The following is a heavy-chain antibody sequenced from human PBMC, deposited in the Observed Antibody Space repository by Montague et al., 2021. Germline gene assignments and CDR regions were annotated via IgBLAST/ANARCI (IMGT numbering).Heavy chain of an antibody. Sequence: SETLSLTCTVSGGSISSASYYWGWIRQPPGQGLEFIGVIYYNGTNYHNPSLKSRVTMSMDTSKNQFSLKLSSVTAADTAVYYCARSLYCRAGSCYSGFDPWGQGTLVTASS. J-gene: IGHJ5*02. CDR1: GGSISSASYY. CDR3: ARSLYCRAGSCYSGFDP. V-gene: IGHV4-39*01. CDR2: IYYNGTN. D-gene: IGHD2-15*01.